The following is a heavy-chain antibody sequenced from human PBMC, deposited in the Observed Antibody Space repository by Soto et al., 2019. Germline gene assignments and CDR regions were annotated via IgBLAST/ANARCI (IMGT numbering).Heavy chain of an antibody. CDR3: ARDASRDSSARGWFDP. D-gene: IGHD6-13*01. CDR1: GLTFSSFT. Sequence: PGGSLRLSCEASGLTFSSFTMNWVRQAPGKGLEWVSTISSNSAYIYYTDSLKGRFTISRDNARNSVHLQMNSLRAEDTAVYYCARDASRDSSARGWFDPWGPGTLVTVSS. J-gene: IGHJ5*02. CDR2: ISSNSAYI. V-gene: IGHV3-21*01.